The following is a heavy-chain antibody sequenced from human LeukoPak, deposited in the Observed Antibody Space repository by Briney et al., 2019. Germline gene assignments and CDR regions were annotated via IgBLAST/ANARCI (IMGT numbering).Heavy chain of an antibody. CDR2: ISGGGRST. CDR3: AKAIYSSSWYGGAFDI. CDR1: GFTFSSYA. D-gene: IGHD6-13*01. J-gene: IGHJ3*02. V-gene: IGHV3-23*01. Sequence: GGSLRLSCAASGFTFSSYAMSWVRQAPGKGLEWVSVISGGGRSTYYADSVKGRFTISRDNSKNTLYLQMNSLRAEDTAIYYCAKAIYSSSWYGGAFDIWGQGTMVTVSS.